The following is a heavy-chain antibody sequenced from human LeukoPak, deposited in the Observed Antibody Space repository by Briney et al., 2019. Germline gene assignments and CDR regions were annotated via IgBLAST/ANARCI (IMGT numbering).Heavy chain of an antibody. CDR2: INPNSGGT. CDR3: ARVVPYCSSTSCSRGGYYYYYYMDV. J-gene: IGHJ6*03. D-gene: IGHD2-2*01. CDR1: GYTFTGYY. Sequence: ASVKVSCKASGYTFTGYYMHWVRQAPGQGLEWMGWINPNSGGTNYAQKFQGRVTMTRDTSISTAYMELSRLRSDDTAVCYCARVVPYCSSTSCSRGGYYYYYYMDVWGKGTTVTVSS. V-gene: IGHV1-2*02.